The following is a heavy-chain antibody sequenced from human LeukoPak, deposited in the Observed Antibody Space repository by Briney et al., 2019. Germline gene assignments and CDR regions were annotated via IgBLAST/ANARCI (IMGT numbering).Heavy chain of an antibody. Sequence: GGSLRLSCAASGFTLSNYDMHWVRQAPGKGLEGVSAISSSSSYIYYADSIKGRFTISRDNAENSLYLQMNSLRAVDTAVYFCARGEEKATITALDSWGQGTLVTVSS. CDR3: ARGEEKATITALDS. CDR2: ISSSSSYI. V-gene: IGHV3-21*01. CDR1: GFTLSNYD. D-gene: IGHD5-24*01. J-gene: IGHJ4*02.